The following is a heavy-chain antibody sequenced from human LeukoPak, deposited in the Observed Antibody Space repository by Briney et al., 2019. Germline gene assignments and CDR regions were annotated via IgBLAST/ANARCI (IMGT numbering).Heavy chain of an antibody. Sequence: GGSLRLSCAASGFTFSSYGMPWVRQAPVKGLEWVAVIWYDGSNKYYADSVKGRFTISRDNSKNTLYLQMSSLRAEDTAVYYCARDGRDGYNRGYYFDYWGQGTLVTVSS. CDR1: GFTFSSYG. D-gene: IGHD5-24*01. J-gene: IGHJ4*02. CDR3: ARDGRDGYNRGYYFDY. V-gene: IGHV3-33*01. CDR2: IWYDGSNK.